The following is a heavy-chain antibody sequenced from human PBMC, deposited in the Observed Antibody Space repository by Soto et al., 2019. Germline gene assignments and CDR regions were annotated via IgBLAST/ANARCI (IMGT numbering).Heavy chain of an antibody. CDR1: GGSFSDFY. Sequence: QVQLQQWGAGLLKPSETLSLTCAVYGGSFSDFYWTWIRQPPGKGLEWIGEINHSGSTNYNPSLKSRVAISVATSKNPFSLNLTSVTAADTAVYYCGPRGAVADPRGYWGQGTLVTVSS. CDR3: GPRGAVADPRGY. CDR2: INHSGST. V-gene: IGHV4-34*01. D-gene: IGHD6-19*01. J-gene: IGHJ4*02.